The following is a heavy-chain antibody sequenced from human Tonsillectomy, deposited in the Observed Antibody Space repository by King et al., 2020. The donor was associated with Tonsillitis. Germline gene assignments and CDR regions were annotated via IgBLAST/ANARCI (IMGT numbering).Heavy chain of an antibody. D-gene: IGHD3-3*01. V-gene: IGHV4-61*02. CDR3: ARASTLWSGYQGFDS. CDR1: GGSISSGGYY. J-gene: IGHJ4*02. Sequence: VQLQESGLGLVKPSQTLSLTCTVSGGSISSGGYYWSWIRQPAGKGLEWIGRAYTSGSTDYNPSLASPITISVDTSKNQFSLKVSSVTAADTAVYYCARASTLWSGYQGFDSWGQGILVTVSS. CDR2: AYTSGST.